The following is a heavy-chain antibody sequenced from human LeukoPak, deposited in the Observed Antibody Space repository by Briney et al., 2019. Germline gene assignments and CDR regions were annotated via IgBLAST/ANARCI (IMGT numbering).Heavy chain of an antibody. CDR1: GGSISSYY. CDR2: IYYSGST. J-gene: IGHJ4*02. Sequence: SETLSLTCTVSGGSISSYYWSWIRQPPGKGLEWIGYIYYSGSTNYNPSLKSRVTISVDTSKNQFSLKLSSVTAADTAVYYCARGLGPDFDYWGQGTPVTVSS. CDR3: ARGLGPDFDY. V-gene: IGHV4-59*01.